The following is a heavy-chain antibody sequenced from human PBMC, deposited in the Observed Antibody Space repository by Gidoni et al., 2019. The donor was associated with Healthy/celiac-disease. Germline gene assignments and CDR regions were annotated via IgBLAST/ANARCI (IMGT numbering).Heavy chain of an antibody. D-gene: IGHD2-15*01. CDR2: IYHSGST. Sequence: LEWIGEIYHSGSTNYNPSLKSRVTISGDKSKNQFSLKLSSVTAADTAVYYCARGRGGNCSGGSCYREWGQGTLVTVSS. CDR3: ARGRGGNCSGGSCYRE. J-gene: IGHJ4*02. V-gene: IGHV4-4*02.